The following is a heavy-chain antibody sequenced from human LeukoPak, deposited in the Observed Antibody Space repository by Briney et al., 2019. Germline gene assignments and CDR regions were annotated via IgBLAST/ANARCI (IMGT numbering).Heavy chain of an antibody. J-gene: IGHJ4*02. CDR2: IIPVLGIA. Sequence: ASVKVSCKASGGTFSSYAISWVRQAPGQGLEWMGRIIPVLGIANYAQKFQGRVTITADKSTSTAYMELSRLRSDDTAVYYCARERRRTKLELPYWGQGTLVTVSS. D-gene: IGHD1-7*01. CDR3: ARERRRTKLELPY. CDR1: GGTFSSYA. V-gene: IGHV1-69*04.